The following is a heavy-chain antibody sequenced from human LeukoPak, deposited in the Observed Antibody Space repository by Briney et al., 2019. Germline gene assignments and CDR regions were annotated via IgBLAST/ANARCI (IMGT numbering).Heavy chain of an antibody. Sequence: SETLSLTCGVSGGSLSSNSYYWGWIRQPPGKGLEWIGTIYYSGSTYYNPSLESRVSMSVDSSKNQFSLILSSVTTADTAVYYCAREVVAAAGTVDYWGQGTLVTVSS. V-gene: IGHV4-39*07. J-gene: IGHJ4*02. CDR3: AREVVAAAGTVDY. CDR1: GGSLSSNSYY. CDR2: IYYSGST. D-gene: IGHD6-13*01.